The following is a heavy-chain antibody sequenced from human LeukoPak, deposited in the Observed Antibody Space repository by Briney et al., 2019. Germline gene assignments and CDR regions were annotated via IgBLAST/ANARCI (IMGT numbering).Heavy chain of an antibody. J-gene: IGHJ4*02. V-gene: IGHV4-31*03. Sequence: SQTLSLTCTVSGGSMSSGGDYWTWGRQHPGKGLDWFGYISSRGNTYYNPSLKSRLTISLDTSKSQFSLQLNSATAADTAVYYCARGPSFGSSSRFDSWGQGTLVTVSS. CDR2: ISSRGNT. CDR1: GGSMSSGGDY. CDR3: ARGPSFGSSSRFDS. D-gene: IGHD6-6*01.